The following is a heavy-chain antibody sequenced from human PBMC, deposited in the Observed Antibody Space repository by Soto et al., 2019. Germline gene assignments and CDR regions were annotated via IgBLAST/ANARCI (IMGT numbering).Heavy chain of an antibody. D-gene: IGHD3-9*01. CDR3: ARRSGRYPSYRTDV. Sequence: GESLKISCKGSGYSFISYWIGWVRQMPGKGLEWMGIIYPGDSDTRYSPSFQGQVTISDDKSISTAYLQWSSLKGSDTDVYYCARRSGRYPSYRTDVWGQGTTVTVSS. CDR1: GYSFISYW. V-gene: IGHV5-51*01. CDR2: IYPGDSDT. J-gene: IGHJ6*02.